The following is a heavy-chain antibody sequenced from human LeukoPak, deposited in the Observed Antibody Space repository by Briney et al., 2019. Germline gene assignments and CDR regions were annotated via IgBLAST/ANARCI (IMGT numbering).Heavy chain of an antibody. V-gene: IGHV1-2*02. CDR1: GYTFTGNY. Sequence: ASVKVSCKASGYTFTGNYMHWVRQAPGQGLEWMGWINPNSGGTNYAQKFQGRVTMTRDTSISTAYMELSRLRSDDTAVCYCARGSSGGSYLPYYFDYWGQGTLVTVSS. CDR3: ARGSSGGSYLPYYFDY. D-gene: IGHD1-26*01. J-gene: IGHJ4*02. CDR2: INPNSGGT.